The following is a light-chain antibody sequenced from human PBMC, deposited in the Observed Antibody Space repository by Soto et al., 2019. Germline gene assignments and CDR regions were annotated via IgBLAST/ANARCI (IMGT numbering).Light chain of an antibody. J-gene: IGKJ1*01. V-gene: IGKV3-20*01. Sequence: EIVLTQSPGTLSLSPGDRATLSCRASQSVSSSYLAWYQQKPGQAPRLLIYRTSNRATGIPVRFSGSGSGTDFTLTISRLEPEDFAVYWCQQYDSSPRTFGQGTKVDIK. CDR2: RTS. CDR3: QQYDSSPRT. CDR1: QSVSSSY.